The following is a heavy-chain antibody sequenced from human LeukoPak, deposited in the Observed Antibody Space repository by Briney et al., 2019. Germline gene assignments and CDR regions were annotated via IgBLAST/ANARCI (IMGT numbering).Heavy chain of an antibody. CDR2: INGDGGST. J-gene: IGHJ4*02. Sequence: VGSLRVSSVAPGFTFSSYWMHWVRQAPGKGLVWVWRINGDGGSTSYADSVRGGFTISRDNAKNTLYLQMNSLRAEDTAVYYCAIASQYCSSTSCYPKYWGQGTLVTVSS. V-gene: IGHV3-74*01. D-gene: IGHD2-2*01. CDR1: GFTFSSYW. CDR3: AIASQYCSSTSCYPKY.